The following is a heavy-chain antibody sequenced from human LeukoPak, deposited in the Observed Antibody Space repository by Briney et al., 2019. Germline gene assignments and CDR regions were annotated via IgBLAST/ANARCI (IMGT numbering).Heavy chain of an antibody. CDR2: IYPGDSDI. J-gene: IGHJ3*02. CDR3: AEGVGAASGAFDI. Sequence: GESLKISCKGSGYSFTSYWIGWVRQMPGKGLEWMGIIYPGDSDIRDSPSFQGQVTISADKSTSTAYLQWSSLKASDTAMYYCAEGVGAASGAFDIWGQGTMVTVSS. CDR1: GYSFTSYW. V-gene: IGHV5-51*01. D-gene: IGHD1-26*01.